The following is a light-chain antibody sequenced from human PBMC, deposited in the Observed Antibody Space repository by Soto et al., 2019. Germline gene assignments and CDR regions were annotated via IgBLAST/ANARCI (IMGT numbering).Light chain of an antibody. CDR1: HSVSNY. Sequence: EIVLTQSASTLSLSPGERATLSCTASHSVSNYLARYQQKNGQAPRPLIYDASNRATGIPAKFSGSAYGTDFNLTISSLETEDFAVYYCQQRAYWPQTFGQGTKVDIK. CDR3: QQRAYWPQT. J-gene: IGKJ1*01. CDR2: DAS. V-gene: IGKV3-11*01.